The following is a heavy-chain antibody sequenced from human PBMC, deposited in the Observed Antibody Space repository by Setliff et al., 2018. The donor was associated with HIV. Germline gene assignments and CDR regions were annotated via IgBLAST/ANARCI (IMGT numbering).Heavy chain of an antibody. D-gene: IGHD2-21*02. Sequence: SETLSLTCTVSGGSINNHYWYWIRQPPGKGLEWIGYIYISGTTNYNPSLKNRVTMSLDTSKAQVSLRLTSVTAADTAVYYCARSSRVNCGGDCYLFDYWGQGTPVTVSS. CDR1: GGSINNHY. CDR2: IYISGTT. J-gene: IGHJ4*02. V-gene: IGHV4-4*09. CDR3: ARSSRVNCGGDCYLFDY.